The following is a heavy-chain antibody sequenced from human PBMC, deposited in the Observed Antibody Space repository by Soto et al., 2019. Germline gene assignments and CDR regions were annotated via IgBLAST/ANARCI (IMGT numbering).Heavy chain of an antibody. Sequence: EVVLLESGGGLEQPGGSLRLSCAASGFIFENFGMSWVRQAPGKGLEWISSICGSGFKKYYADSVKGRFTISRDNSKITVYMELNNLNAEDTAVYHCAKNQGVELVPLATVDWFDPWGQGSVVTVSS. CDR1: GFIFENFG. CDR2: ICGSGFKK. J-gene: IGHJ5*02. CDR3: AKNQGVELVPLATVDWFDP. V-gene: IGHV3-23*01. D-gene: IGHD1-26*01.